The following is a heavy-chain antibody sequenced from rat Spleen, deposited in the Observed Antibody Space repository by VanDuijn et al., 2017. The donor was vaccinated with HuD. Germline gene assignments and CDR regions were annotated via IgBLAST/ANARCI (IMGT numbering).Heavy chain of an antibody. D-gene: IGHD1-4*01. CDR2: ISYDGSST. CDR3: TTVSGYNYFDY. CDR1: GFTFSDYY. V-gene: IGHV5-20*01. Sequence: EVQLVESGGGLVQPGRSLKLSCAASGFTFSDYYMAWVRQAPTKGLEWVATISYDGSSTYYRDSVKGRFTISRDNAKSSLYLQMDSLRSEDTATYYCTTVSGYNYFDYWGQGVMVTVSS. J-gene: IGHJ2*01.